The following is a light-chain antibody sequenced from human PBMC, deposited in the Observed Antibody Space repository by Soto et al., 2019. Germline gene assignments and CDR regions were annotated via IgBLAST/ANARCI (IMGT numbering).Light chain of an antibody. V-gene: IGLV2-18*02. Sequence: QSALTQPPSVSGFPGQSVTISCTGTSSDIGSYDRVSWYQQPPGTAPRLMIYEVSNRPSGVPDRFSGSKSGNTASLTISGLQPEDETDYYCTSFTTSKTYIFGTGTKVTVL. J-gene: IGLJ1*01. CDR3: TSFTTSKTYI. CDR2: EVS. CDR1: SSDIGSYDR.